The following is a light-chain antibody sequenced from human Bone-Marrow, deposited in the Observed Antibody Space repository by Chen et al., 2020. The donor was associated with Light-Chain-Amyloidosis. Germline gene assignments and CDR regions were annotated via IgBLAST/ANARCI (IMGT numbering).Light chain of an antibody. J-gene: IGLJ3*02. CDR3: KEWDKSSDRAV. Sequence: SYMLTQPSSVSVAPGQTATIACGGNNIGSTSVHWYQQPPGQAPLLVVYDDSDRPSGIPERLGGSNSGSSATLTISRVEAGDEAEYYCKEWDKSSDRAVFVGGTKLTV. CDR1: NIGSTS. V-gene: IGLV3-21*02. CDR2: DDS.